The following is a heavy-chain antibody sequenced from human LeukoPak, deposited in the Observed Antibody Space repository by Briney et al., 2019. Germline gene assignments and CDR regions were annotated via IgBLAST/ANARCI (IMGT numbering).Heavy chain of an antibody. V-gene: IGHV1-69*13. CDR2: IIPIFGTA. CDR3: ARSPPVLRYYDSSGPRYFDY. J-gene: IGHJ4*02. Sequence: ASVKVSCKASGGTFSSYAISWVRQAPGQGLEWMGGIIPIFGTANYAQKFQVRVTITADESTSTAYMELSSLRSEGTAVYYCARSPPVLRYYDSSGPRYFDYWGQGTLVTVSS. D-gene: IGHD3-22*01. CDR1: GGTFSSYA.